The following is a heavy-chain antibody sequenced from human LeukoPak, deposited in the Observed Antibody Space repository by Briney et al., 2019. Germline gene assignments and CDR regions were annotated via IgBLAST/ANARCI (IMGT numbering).Heavy chain of an antibody. D-gene: IGHD6-13*01. CDR2: ISAYNGNT. V-gene: IGHV1-18*04. CDR3: ARESSSWYRVTVDY. Sequence: GASVKVSCKASGYTFTSYGISWVRQAPGQGLEWMGWISAYNGNTNYAQKLQGRVTMTPDTSTSTAYMELRSLRSDDTAVYYCARESSSWYRVTVDYWGQGTLVTVSS. CDR1: GYTFTSYG. J-gene: IGHJ4*02.